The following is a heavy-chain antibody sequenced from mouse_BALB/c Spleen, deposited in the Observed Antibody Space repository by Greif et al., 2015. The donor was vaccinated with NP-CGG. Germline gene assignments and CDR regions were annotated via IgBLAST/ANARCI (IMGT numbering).Heavy chain of an antibody. CDR2: IFPGSGYT. J-gene: IGHJ3*01. V-gene: IGHV1-9*01. CDR1: GYIFSSYW. CDR3: ARGHDYFFDY. Sequence: VQLQQSGTELMKPGTSVKISCKATGYIFSSYWIEWVKQRPGHGLEWIGEIFPGSGYTNYYETFKGKATLTADTSSNTAYMQLSSLTSEDSAVYYCARGHDYFFDYWGQGTLVTVSA. D-gene: IGHD2-4*01.